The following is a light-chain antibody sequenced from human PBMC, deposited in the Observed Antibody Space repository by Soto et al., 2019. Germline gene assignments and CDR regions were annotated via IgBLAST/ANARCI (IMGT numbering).Light chain of an antibody. J-gene: IGKJ1*01. CDR1: QTISIW. CDR2: DAS. Sequence: DIQMTQSPSTLSASVGDRVTITCRARQTISIWLAWYQQKPGKAPKLLIYDASILESGVPSRFSGSGSGTEFTLTISSLQPEDFATYYCQQSYSTLGTFGQGTKVEIK. CDR3: QQSYSTLGT. V-gene: IGKV1-5*01.